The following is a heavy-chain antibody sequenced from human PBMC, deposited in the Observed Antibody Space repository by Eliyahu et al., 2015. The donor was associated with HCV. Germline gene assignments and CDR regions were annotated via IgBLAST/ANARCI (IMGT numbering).Heavy chain of an antibody. D-gene: IGHD3-22*01. V-gene: IGHV3-21*01. CDR3: ARAASDSSGYAPWYFDL. CDR1: GFTFXPYN. CDR2: ISGSSSYI. Sequence: EVQLVESGGGLVKPGGSLRLPCTASGFTFXPYNMNWVRQAPGKGLEWVSSISGSSSYIYYAHSVKGRFSISRDNAKNSLYLQMNSLRAEDTAVYYCARAASDSSGYAPWYFDLWGRGTLVTVSS. J-gene: IGHJ2*01.